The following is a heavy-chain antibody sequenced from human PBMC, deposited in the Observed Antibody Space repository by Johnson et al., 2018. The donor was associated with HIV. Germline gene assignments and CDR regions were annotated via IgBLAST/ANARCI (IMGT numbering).Heavy chain of an antibody. J-gene: IGHJ3*02. CDR3: AKESRYSARYNWNDGYAFDI. Sequence: VQLVESGGGLIQPGGSLRLSCAASGFTVSSNYMSWVRQAPGKGLEWVSVIYRGGSTYYADSVKGRFTISRDNSKNIVYLQMDSLRAEDTGLYYCAKESRYSARYNWNDGYAFDIWGQGTMVTGSS. D-gene: IGHD1-1*01. V-gene: IGHV3-66*03. CDR2: IYRGGST. CDR1: GFTVSSNY.